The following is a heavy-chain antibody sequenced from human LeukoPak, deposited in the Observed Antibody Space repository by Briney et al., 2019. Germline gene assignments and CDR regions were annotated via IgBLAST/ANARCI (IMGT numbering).Heavy chain of an antibody. CDR1: VFTFSDYY. Sequence: SGGSLRLSCAASVFTFSDYYMSWIRQAPGKGLEWISYISSGGSTIYYADSVKGRFTISRDNAKNSLYLEMNSLRAEDTAVYYCAKAKYYYDSSGEYWGQGTLVTVSS. CDR3: AKAKYYYDSSGEY. D-gene: IGHD3-22*01. V-gene: IGHV3-11*01. J-gene: IGHJ4*02. CDR2: ISSGGSTI.